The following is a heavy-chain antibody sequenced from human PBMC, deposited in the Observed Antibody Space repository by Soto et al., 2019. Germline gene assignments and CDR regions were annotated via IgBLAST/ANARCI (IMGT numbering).Heavy chain of an antibody. V-gene: IGHV3-11*01. CDR3: ARGGIVARPFDY. CDR2: ISSSATTM. CDR1: GFAFGDYY. J-gene: IGHJ4*02. D-gene: IGHD6-6*01. Sequence: SLRLSCAASGFAFGDYYMTWIRQAPGKWLEWISYISSSATTMYYADSVKGRFTISRDNAKKSLYLQMNSLRAEDTAVYYCARGGIVARPFDYWGQGTLVTVSS.